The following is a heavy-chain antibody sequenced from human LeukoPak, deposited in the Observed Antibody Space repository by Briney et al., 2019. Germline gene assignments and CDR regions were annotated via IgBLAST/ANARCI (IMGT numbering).Heavy chain of an antibody. CDR2: ISAYNGNT. CDR3: AREIYYGGNAYGY. J-gene: IGHJ3*01. Sequence: ASVKVSCKASGYTFTNYAIHWVRQAPGQRLEWMGWISAYNGNTNYAQKLQGRVTMTTDTSTSTAYMELRSLRSDDTAVYYCAREIYYGGNAYGYWGQGTMVTVSS. D-gene: IGHD4-23*01. V-gene: IGHV1-18*01. CDR1: GYTFTNYA.